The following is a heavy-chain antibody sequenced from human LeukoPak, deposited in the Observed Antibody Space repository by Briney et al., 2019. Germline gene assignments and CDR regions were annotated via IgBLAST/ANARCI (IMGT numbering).Heavy chain of an antibody. J-gene: IGHJ3*02. CDR3: AKSVAPYCSGGSCFDAFDI. Sequence: GGSLRLSCAASGFTFSSYAMSWVRQAPGKGLEWVSAISGSGGSTYYADSVKGRFTISRDNSKNTLYLQMNSLRAEDTAVYYCAKSVAPYCSGGSCFDAFDIWGQGTMVTVSS. CDR1: GFTFSSYA. V-gene: IGHV3-23*01. D-gene: IGHD2-15*01. CDR2: ISGSGGST.